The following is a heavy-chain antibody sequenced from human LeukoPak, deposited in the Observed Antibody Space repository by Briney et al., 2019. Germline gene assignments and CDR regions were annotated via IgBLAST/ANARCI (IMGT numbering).Heavy chain of an antibody. CDR2: IRQDGSDK. J-gene: IGHJ4*02. CDR1: GFTFSNVW. CDR3: ATSTAAAGTD. D-gene: IGHD6-13*01. V-gene: IGHV3-7*03. Sequence: GGSLRLSCAASGFTFSNVWMSWVRQAPGKGLKWVANIRQDGSDKYYADSVKGRFTISRDNAENSLYLQMNSLRAEDTAIYYCATSTAAAGTDWGQGTLVTVSS.